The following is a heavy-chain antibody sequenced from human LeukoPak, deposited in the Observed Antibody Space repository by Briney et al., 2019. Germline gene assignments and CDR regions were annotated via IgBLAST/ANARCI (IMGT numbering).Heavy chain of an antibody. Sequence: GASVKVSCKASGYTFTGYYMHWVRQAPGQGLEWMGRITPNSGGTNYAQKFQGRVTTTRDTSISTAYMELSRLRSDDTAVYYCARPHPLAVAGRFDAFDIWGQGTMVTVSS. CDR1: GYTFTGYY. D-gene: IGHD6-19*01. J-gene: IGHJ3*02. CDR3: ARPHPLAVAGRFDAFDI. V-gene: IGHV1-2*06. CDR2: ITPNSGGT.